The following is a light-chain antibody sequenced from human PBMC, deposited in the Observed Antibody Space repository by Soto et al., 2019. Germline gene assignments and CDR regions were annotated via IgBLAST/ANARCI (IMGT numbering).Light chain of an antibody. V-gene: IGKV3-20*01. CDR1: QSVSSNY. Sequence: EIVLTQSKGTLSLYPGERATLSCRASQSVSSNYLAWYQQKPGQAPRLLIYGASSRATGISDRFSGSGSGTYFTLTISRLEPEDSAVYYCQQDGRSTLTLGGGTKGEIK. CDR2: GAS. J-gene: IGKJ4*01. CDR3: QQDGRSTLT.